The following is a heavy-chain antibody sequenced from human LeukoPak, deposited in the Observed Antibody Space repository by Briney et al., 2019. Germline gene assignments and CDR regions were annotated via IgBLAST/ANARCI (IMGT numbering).Heavy chain of an antibody. J-gene: IGHJ3*02. D-gene: IGHD2-2*01. V-gene: IGHV4-30-4*08. CDR2: IYYSGST. CDR1: GGSISSGDYY. CDR3: ARDGCSSTSCYFGHAFDI. Sequence: SETLSLTCTVSGGSISSGDYYWSWIRQPPGKGQEWIGYIYYSGSTYYNPSLKSRVTISVDTSKNQFSLKLSSVTAADTAVYYCARDGCSSTSCYFGHAFDIWGQGTMVTVSS.